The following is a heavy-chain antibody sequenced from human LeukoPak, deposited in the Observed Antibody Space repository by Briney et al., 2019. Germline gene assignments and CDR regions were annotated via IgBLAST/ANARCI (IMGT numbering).Heavy chain of an antibody. V-gene: IGHV3-48*01. D-gene: IGHD4-17*01. CDR1: GFTFSSYS. Sequence: PGGSLRLSCAASGFTFSSYSMNWARQAPGKGLEWVSYISSSSSTIYYADSVKGRFTISRDNAKNSLYLQMNSLRAEDTAVYYCARYGDHNWFDPWGQGTLVTVSS. CDR2: ISSSSSTI. CDR3: ARYGDHNWFDP. J-gene: IGHJ5*02.